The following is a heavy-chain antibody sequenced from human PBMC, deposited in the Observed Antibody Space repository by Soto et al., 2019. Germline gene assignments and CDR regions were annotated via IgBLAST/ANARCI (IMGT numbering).Heavy chain of an antibody. D-gene: IGHD2-15*01. J-gene: IGHJ5*02. Sequence: QVQLVQSGAEVKKPGASVKVSCKASGYTFTSYYMHWVRQAPGQGLEWMGIINPSGGSTSYAQKCEGRGTMTRDAWTSRVDMGLGGLGSEDTAVYYCAREDWSGGSGYWGASYNWCGPWGQGTLVTGSS. CDR2: INPSGGST. V-gene: IGHV1-46*03. CDR1: GYTFTSYY. CDR3: AREDWSGGSGYWGASYNWCGP.